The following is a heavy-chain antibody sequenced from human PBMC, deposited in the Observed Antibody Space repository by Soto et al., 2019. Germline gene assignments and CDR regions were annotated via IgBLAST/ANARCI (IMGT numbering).Heavy chain of an antibody. CDR1: GFTFDDYG. J-gene: IGHJ4*02. Sequence: EVQLVESGGSVVRPGGSLRLSCAAAGFTFDDYGMTWVRQAPGKGLEWVSAINWHGGNIFYGDSVKGRFTISRDNAKNSLYLHMNSLRAEDTDFYYCARSLGIIIAERTYYCDFWGEGSLVTVSS. CDR2: INWHGGNI. V-gene: IGHV3-20*04. D-gene: IGHD1-20*01. CDR3: ARSLGIIIAERTYYCDF.